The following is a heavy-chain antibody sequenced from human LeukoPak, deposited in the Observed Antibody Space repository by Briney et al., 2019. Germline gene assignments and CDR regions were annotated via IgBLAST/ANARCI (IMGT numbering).Heavy chain of an antibody. CDR3: ARGYYDILTGYSAFDY. CDR1: GGSISSYY. Sequence: SETLSLTCTVSGGSISSYYWSWIRQPPGKGLEWIGYIYYSGSTNYNPSLKSRVTISVDTSKNQFSLQLSSVTAADTAVYYCARGYYDILTGYSAFDYWGQGTLVTVSS. J-gene: IGHJ4*02. CDR2: IYYSGST. V-gene: IGHV4-59*01. D-gene: IGHD3-9*01.